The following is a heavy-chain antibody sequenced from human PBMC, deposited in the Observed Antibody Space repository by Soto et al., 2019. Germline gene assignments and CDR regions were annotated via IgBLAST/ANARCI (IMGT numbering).Heavy chain of an antibody. CDR3: ARVIPGAEAWFDP. CDR2: ISAYTDDP. J-gene: IGHJ5*02. V-gene: IGHV1-18*01. CDR1: GYTFTNFG. D-gene: IGHD2-2*01. Sequence: QVQLLQSAAEVKKPGASVKVSCKASGYTFTNFGVTWVRQAPGQGLEWMGWISAYTDDPNYAQKFQGRVTMTIDTSTSTAYMDLRSLTSDDTAVYYCARVIPGAEAWFDPWGQGTLVTDSS.